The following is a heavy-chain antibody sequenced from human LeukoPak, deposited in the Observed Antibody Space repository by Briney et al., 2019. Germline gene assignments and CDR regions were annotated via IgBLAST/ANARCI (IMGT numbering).Heavy chain of an antibody. V-gene: IGHV4-4*07. J-gene: IGHJ4*02. Sequence: XXXVXGGSISSYYWSWIRQPAGKGLEWIGRIHTSGSTNYNPSLKSRVTMSVDTSKNQFSLKLSYVTAADTAVYYCAXXXXIXXSXXXXFDYWXXGXLVTVSS. CDR2: IHTSGST. CDR1: GGSISSYY. CDR3: AXXXXIXXSXXXXFDY.